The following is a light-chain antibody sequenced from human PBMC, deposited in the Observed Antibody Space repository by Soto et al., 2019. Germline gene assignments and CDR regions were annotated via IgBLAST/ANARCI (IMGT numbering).Light chain of an antibody. V-gene: IGKV3-20*01. Sequence: EIVLTQSPGTLSLSPGERATLSCRASQSVSSSYLAWYQQKPGQAPRLLIYGASSRATGIPDRFSGSGSGTDVTLTISRLEPDDFAVYYCQQYGSSLLFTFGPGTKVDIK. CDR1: QSVSSSY. CDR3: QQYGSSLLFT. J-gene: IGKJ3*01. CDR2: GAS.